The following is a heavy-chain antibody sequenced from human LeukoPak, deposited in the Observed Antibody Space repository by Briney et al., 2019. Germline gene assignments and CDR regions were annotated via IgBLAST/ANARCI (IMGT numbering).Heavy chain of an antibody. CDR1: GFTFSSCS. Sequence: GGSLRLSCVVSGFTFSSCSMNWVRQAPGKGLEWVSSISSSSSYIYYADSVKGRFTISRDNAKNSLYLQMNSLRAEDTAVYYCARSFDNYYYYHMDVWGKGTTVTISS. CDR3: ARSFDNYYYYHMDV. J-gene: IGHJ6*03. V-gene: IGHV3-21*01. D-gene: IGHD3-10*01. CDR2: ISSSSSYI.